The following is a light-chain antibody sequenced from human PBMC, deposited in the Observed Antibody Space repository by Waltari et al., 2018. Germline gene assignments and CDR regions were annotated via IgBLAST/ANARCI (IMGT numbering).Light chain of an antibody. J-gene: IGLJ3*02. CDR2: VNSDGSH. CDR1: SGHSSNI. V-gene: IGLV4-69*01. CDR3: QTGGHGTWV. Sequence: QLVLTQSPSASASLGASVRLTCTLDSGHSSNIIAWHQQQPEKGPRYLMKVNSDGSHSKGDVIPDRFSGSGSGAERYLTISSGQSEDEADYYCQTGGHGTWVFGGGTKLTVL.